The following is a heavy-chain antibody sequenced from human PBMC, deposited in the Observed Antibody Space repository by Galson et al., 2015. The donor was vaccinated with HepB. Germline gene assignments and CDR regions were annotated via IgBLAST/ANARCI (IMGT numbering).Heavy chain of an antibody. CDR1: GYTSTNYH. V-gene: IGHV1-46*01. Sequence: SVKVSCKASGYTSTNYHIHWVRQAPGQGLEWMEIINPNDGATSYPQKSQGRVTMTRDTSTSTVYMDLSSLRSEDTAVYYCARELVATYYFDYWGQATLVTVSS. D-gene: IGHD2-15*01. CDR3: ARELVATYYFDY. CDR2: INPNDGAT. J-gene: IGHJ4*02.